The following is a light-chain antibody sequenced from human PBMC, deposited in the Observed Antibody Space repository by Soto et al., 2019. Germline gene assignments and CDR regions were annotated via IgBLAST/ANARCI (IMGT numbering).Light chain of an antibody. J-gene: IGKJ1*01. V-gene: IGKV1-39*01. CDR3: QQTYSTPDT. Sequence: DIQMTQSPSSLSASIGDRVTISCRASQTISTYLNWYQQKPGKAPNLLIYAASSLQSGVPSRFRGSGSGTDFTLTISSLQPEDFATYYCQQTYSTPDTFGQGTKVDIK. CDR1: QTISTY. CDR2: AAS.